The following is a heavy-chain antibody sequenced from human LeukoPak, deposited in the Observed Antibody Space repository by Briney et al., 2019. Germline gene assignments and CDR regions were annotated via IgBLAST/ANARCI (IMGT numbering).Heavy chain of an antibody. D-gene: IGHD6-19*01. CDR3: AKPESSGWANSWFDT. CDR1: RFTFSSYG. Sequence: PGGSLRLSCEASRFTFSSYGMHWVRQAPGKGLEWMAFIRFDGSNTYYADSVKGRFTISRDNSKNMLYLQMNSLRVEDTAVYYCAKPESSGWANSWFDTWGQGTQVIVSS. V-gene: IGHV3-30*02. CDR2: IRFDGSNT. J-gene: IGHJ5*02.